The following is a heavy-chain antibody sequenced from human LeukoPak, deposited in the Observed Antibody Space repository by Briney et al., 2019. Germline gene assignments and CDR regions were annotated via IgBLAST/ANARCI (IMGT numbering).Heavy chain of an antibody. CDR1: GFTFGDYA. J-gene: IGHJ4*02. D-gene: IGHD6-13*01. CDR3: TRPDYSSKGPVDY. Sequence: GGSLRLSCTASGFTFGDYAMSWVRQAPGKGLEWVGFIRSKAYGGTTEYAASVKGRFTISGDDSKSIAYLQMNSLKTEDTAVYYCTRPDYSSKGPVDYWGQGTLVTVSS. CDR2: IRSKAYGGTT. V-gene: IGHV3-49*04.